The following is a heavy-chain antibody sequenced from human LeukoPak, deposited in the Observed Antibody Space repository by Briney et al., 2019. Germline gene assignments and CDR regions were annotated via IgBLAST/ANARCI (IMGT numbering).Heavy chain of an antibody. J-gene: IGHJ6*02. V-gene: IGHV1-8*01. D-gene: IGHD5-18*01. CDR2: MNPNSANT. Sequence: GASVKVSCKASGYTFTSYDINWVRQATGQGLEWMGWMNPNSANTGYAQKFQGRVTMTRNTSISTAYMELSSLRSEDTAVYYCARRSHTAMVYYYYYYGMDVWGQGTTVTVSS. CDR3: ARRSHTAMVYYYYYYGMDV. CDR1: GYTFTSYD.